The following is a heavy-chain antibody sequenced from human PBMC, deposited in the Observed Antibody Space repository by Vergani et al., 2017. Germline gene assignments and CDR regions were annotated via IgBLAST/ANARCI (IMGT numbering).Heavy chain of an antibody. CDR3: ARVLAAAGSASFTYYYYGMDV. CDR1: GFTFSSYS. V-gene: IGHV3-21*01. J-gene: IGHJ6*02. CDR2: ISSSSSYI. D-gene: IGHD6-13*01. Sequence: EVQLVESGGGLVKPGGSLRLSCAASGFTFSSYSMNWVRQAPGKGLEWVSSISSSSSYIYYADSVKGRFTISRDNAKNSLDLQMNSLRAEDTAVYYCARVLAAAGSASFTYYYYGMDVWGQGTTVTVSS.